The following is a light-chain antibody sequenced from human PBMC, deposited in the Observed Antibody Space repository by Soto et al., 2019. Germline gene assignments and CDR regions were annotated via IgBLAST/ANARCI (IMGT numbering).Light chain of an antibody. CDR3: QQYGFSYRA. CDR2: GAS. J-gene: IGKJ1*01. CDR1: QSVSSTY. V-gene: IGKV3-20*01. Sequence: ILLTQSPGTLSSSPGERVTLSCRASQSVSSTYLSWYQLKPGQAPRLLIYGASTRATGIPDRFSGSGSGTDFTLTISRLEPEDFAVYYCQQYGFSYRAFGQGTKV.